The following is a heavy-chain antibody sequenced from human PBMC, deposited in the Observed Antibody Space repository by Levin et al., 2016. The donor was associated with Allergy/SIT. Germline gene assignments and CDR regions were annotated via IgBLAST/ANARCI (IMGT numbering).Heavy chain of an antibody. J-gene: IGHJ6*02. CDR3: ARHGDSSGWSPASYYYYGMDV. Sequence: RQAPGKGLEWIGSIYYSGSTYYNPSLKSRVTISVDTSKNQFSLKLSSVTAADTAVYYCARHGDSSGWSPASYYYYGMDVWGQGTTVTVSS. CDR2: IYYSGST. D-gene: IGHD6-19*01. V-gene: IGHV4-39*01.